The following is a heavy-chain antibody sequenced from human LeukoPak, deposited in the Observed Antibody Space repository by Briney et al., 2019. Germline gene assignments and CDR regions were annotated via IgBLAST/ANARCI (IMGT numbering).Heavy chain of an antibody. CDR3: ARGSYLDY. J-gene: IGHJ4*02. CDR2: IKQDGSEK. Sequence: GGSLRLSCAASGFTFSRYWMNWVRQAPGKGLEWVANIKQDGSEKYYVDSVKGRFTISRDNAKNSLYLQMNSLRAEDTAVYYCARGSYLDYWGQGTLVTVSS. V-gene: IGHV3-7*04. CDR1: GFTFSRYW.